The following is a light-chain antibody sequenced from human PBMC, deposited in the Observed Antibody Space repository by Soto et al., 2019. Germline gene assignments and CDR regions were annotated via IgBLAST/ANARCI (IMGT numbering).Light chain of an antibody. J-gene: IGLJ1*01. CDR1: SSDVGAYNS. CDR2: KGT. CDR3: CSSAPESTYV. V-gene: IGLV2-23*01. Sequence: QCVLAQPASVSGSPGQSITISCTGTSSDVGAYNSVSWYQQHPHRAPQVIIYKGTQRPSGVSNRFSSSTSGNAASLTIPALQADDEADYFCCSSAPESTYVFGTGTKVTVL.